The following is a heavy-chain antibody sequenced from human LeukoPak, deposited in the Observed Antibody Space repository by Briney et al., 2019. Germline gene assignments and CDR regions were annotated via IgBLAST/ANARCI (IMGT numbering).Heavy chain of an antibody. CDR1: GFTFSSYG. J-gene: IGHJ4*02. Sequence: GGSLRLSCAASGFTFSSYGMHWVRQAPGKGLESVSSISGNSGSTYYADSVKGRFTISRDNSGNTLYLQMNSPRVEDTAVYYCAKGSPAPDYWGQGILVTVS. CDR3: AKGSPAPDY. V-gene: IGHV3-23*01. CDR2: ISGNSGST.